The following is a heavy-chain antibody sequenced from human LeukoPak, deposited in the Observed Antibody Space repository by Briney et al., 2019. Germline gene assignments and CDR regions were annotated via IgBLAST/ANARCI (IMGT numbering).Heavy chain of an antibody. J-gene: IGHJ4*02. D-gene: IGHD6-13*01. CDR1: GFTFSSYW. V-gene: IGHV3-74*01. CDR3: AMRGNTWYDC. CDR2: INSDGSST. Sequence: GGSLRLSCAASGFTFSSYWMHWVRQAPGKGLLWVSRINSDGSSTSYADSVKGRFTISRDNSKNTVDLQMNSLRVEDTAVYYCAMRGNTWYDCWGQETLVTVSS.